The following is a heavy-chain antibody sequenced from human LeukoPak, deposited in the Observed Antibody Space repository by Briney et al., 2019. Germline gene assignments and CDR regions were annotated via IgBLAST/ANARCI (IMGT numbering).Heavy chain of an antibody. CDR2: INHSGST. V-gene: IGHV4-34*01. CDR3: ARHIYKLVATTEDNWFDP. Sequence: PSETLSLTCAVYGGSFSGYYWSWIRQPPGKGLEWIGEINHSGSTNYNPSLKSRVTISVDTSKNQFSLKLSSVTAADTAVYYCARHIYKLVATTEDNWFDPWGQGTLVTVSS. J-gene: IGHJ5*02. CDR1: GGSFSGYY. D-gene: IGHD5-12*01.